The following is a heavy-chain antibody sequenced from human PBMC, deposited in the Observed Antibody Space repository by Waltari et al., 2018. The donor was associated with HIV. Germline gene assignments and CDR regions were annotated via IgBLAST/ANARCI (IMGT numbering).Heavy chain of an antibody. CDR1: GFRFSDYN. D-gene: IGHD6-19*01. CDR3: ARGPSSGWSWFDP. Sequence: EVRLLESGGGLVRPGGSLRLSCADSGFRFSDYNMNCVRQGPGKGLVWVASIGSLQNFIHYADPVKCRFTVSRDNAKNSLYLQMNSLTAEDTAVYYCARGPSSGWSWFDPWGQGTLVTVSS. V-gene: IGHV3-21*01. J-gene: IGHJ5*02. CDR2: IGSLQNFI.